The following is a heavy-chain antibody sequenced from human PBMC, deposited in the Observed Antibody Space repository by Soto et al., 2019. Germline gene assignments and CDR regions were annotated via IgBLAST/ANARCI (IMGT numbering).Heavy chain of an antibody. CDR3: ARGYGPNDFWSGPFDP. D-gene: IGHD3-3*01. J-gene: IGHJ5*02. CDR2: MNPNSGNT. Sequence: GASVKVSCKASGYTFTSYDINWVRQATGQGLEWMGWMNPNSGNTGYAQKFQGRVTMTRNTSISTAYMELSSLRSEDTAVYYCARGYGPNDFWSGPFDPWGQGTLVTVS. V-gene: IGHV1-8*01. CDR1: GYTFTSYD.